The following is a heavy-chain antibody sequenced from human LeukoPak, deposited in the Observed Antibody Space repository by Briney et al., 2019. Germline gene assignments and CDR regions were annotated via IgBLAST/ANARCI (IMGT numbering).Heavy chain of an antibody. V-gene: IGHV4-61*02. Sequence: SQTLSLTCTVSGGSISSGSYYWSWIRQPAGKGLEWIGRIYTSGSTNYNPSLKSRVTMSVDTSKNQFSLKLSSVTAADTAVYYCARDRAYSSSWPPYFDYWGQGTLVTVSS. CDR1: GGSISSGSYY. CDR3: ARDRAYSSSWPPYFDY. D-gene: IGHD6-13*01. J-gene: IGHJ4*02. CDR2: IYTSGST.